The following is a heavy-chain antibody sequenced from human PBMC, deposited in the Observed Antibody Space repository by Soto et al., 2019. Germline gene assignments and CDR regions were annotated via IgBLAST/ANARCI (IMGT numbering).Heavy chain of an antibody. CDR2: INAGNGNT. J-gene: IGHJ1*01. V-gene: IGHV1-3*01. Sequence: GASVKVSCKASGYTFTSYAMHWVRQAPGQRLEWMGWINAGNGNTKYSQKFQGRVTITRDTSASTAYMELSSLRSEDTAVYYCARSPSGWYSGYFQHWGQGTLVTVS. D-gene: IGHD6-19*01. CDR1: GYTFTSYA. CDR3: ARSPSGWYSGYFQH.